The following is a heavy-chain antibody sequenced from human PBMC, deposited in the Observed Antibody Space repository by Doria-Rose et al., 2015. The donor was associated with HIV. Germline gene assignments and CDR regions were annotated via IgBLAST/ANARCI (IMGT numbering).Heavy chain of an antibody. V-gene: IGHV1-2*02. Sequence: KASGYTFTEYYMSWVRQAPGQGPEWMGWINPNSGGTDYAQKFQGRVTMTRDTSISTAYMELSSLRSDDTAVYYCAREDDLITTVTTFTYWGQGTLVTVSS. J-gene: IGHJ4*02. CDR1: GYTFTEYY. CDR2: INPNSGGT. CDR3: AREDDLITTVTTFTY. D-gene: IGHD4-17*01.